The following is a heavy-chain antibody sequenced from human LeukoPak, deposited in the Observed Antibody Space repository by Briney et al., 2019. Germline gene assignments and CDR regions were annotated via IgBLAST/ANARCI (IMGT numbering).Heavy chain of an antibody. J-gene: IGHJ4*02. CDR3: AKDGHYGGKPFDY. CDR1: GFTFSSYG. D-gene: IGHD4-23*01. Sequence: GGSLRLSCAASGFTFSSYGMNWVRLAPGKGLEWVAFIRYDGSNKYYADSVKGRFTISRDNSKNTLYLQMNSLRAEDTAVYYCAKDGHYGGKPFDYWGQGTLVTVSS. V-gene: IGHV3-30*02. CDR2: IRYDGSNK.